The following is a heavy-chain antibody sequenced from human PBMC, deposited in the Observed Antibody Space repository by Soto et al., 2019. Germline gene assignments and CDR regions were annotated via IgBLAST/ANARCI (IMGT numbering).Heavy chain of an antibody. V-gene: IGHV1-69*01. D-gene: IGHD1-26*01. CDR3: AKYKEVDSRSLQFFHS. J-gene: IGHJ4*02. CDR2: IIPIFGTT. CDR1: GGTFGSDG. Sequence: QVQLVQSGAEVKKPGSSVKVSCQASGGTFGSDGVSWVRQAPGQVFEWMGAIIPIFGTTNYAQNFQGRITMTADEPTSTVYLELSGLRSEDTALYYCAKYKEVDSRSLQFFHSWGQGTLVTVSS.